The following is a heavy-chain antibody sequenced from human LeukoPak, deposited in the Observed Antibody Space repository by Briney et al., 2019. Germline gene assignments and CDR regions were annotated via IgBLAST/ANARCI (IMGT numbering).Heavy chain of an antibody. CDR1: GFTFSNYA. D-gene: IGHD1-26*01. CDR2: VSVGASST. CDR3: AKTSYSGSYYYYYYCMDV. V-gene: IGHV3-23*01. Sequence: GGSLRLSCAASGFTFSNYAMTWVRQAPGKGLEWVSTVSVGASSTYYADSVKGRFTISRDNSESTLYLQMSGLRAEDTAVYYCAKTSYSGSYYYYYYCMDVWGKGTTVTVSS. J-gene: IGHJ6*03.